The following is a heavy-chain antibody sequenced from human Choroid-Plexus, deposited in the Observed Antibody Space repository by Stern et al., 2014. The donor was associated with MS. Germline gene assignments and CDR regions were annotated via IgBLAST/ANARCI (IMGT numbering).Heavy chain of an antibody. CDR2: ISYDGSK. Sequence: VHLVESGGGVVQPGRPLRLSCAASGFSFSSFGLHWVRQAPGTGLEWVALISYDGSKDYADSATGSFAISQANYKNTLYLQMNSLRAEDTAVYYCAKDRQYLTFFFDFWGQGSLVTVSS. D-gene: IGHD2/OR15-2a*01. CDR1: GFSFSSFG. V-gene: IGHV3-30*18. CDR3: AKDRQYLTFFFDF. J-gene: IGHJ4*02.